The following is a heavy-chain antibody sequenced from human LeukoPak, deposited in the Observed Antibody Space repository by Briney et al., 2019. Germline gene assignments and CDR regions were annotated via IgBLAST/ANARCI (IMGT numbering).Heavy chain of an antibody. D-gene: IGHD5-12*01. CDR3: AKPVTTTHFDY. CDR1: GGSISSSGYS. Sequence: PSETLSLTCAVSGGSISSSGYSWSWIRQPPGKGLEWVGYIYHSGGTYYNPSLRSRVTISVDRSSNQFSLKLTSVTAADTAVYYCAKPVTTTHFDYWAKGPLVTASS. CDR2: IYHSGGT. J-gene: IGHJ4*02. V-gene: IGHV4-30-2*01.